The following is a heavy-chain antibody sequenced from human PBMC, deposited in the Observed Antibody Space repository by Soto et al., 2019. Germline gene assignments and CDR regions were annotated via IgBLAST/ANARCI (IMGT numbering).Heavy chain of an antibody. D-gene: IGHD2-15*01. Sequence: ASVKVSCKASGYNFASHDINWVRQAPGQGLEWMGWINPNRGNTGYAQKFRGRVTMTRNTSISTFYMELSSLISEDTAVYYCARGGHCSGGSCYDYWGQGAQVTVSS. V-gene: IGHV1-8*01. CDR1: GYNFASHD. J-gene: IGHJ4*02. CDR2: INPNRGNT. CDR3: ARGGHCSGGSCYDY.